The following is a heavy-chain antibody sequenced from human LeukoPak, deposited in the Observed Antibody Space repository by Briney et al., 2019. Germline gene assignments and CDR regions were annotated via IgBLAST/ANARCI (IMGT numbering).Heavy chain of an antibody. CDR2: INSDGSST. D-gene: IGHD3-22*01. Sequence: GGSLRLSCAASGFTFSSYWMHWVRQAPGKGLVWVSRINSDGSSTSYADSVKGRFTISRDNAKNTLYLQMNSLRAEDTAVYYCARASSYVLYDSSGSAVLFDYWGQGTLVTVSS. V-gene: IGHV3-74*01. CDR1: GFTFSSYW. J-gene: IGHJ4*02. CDR3: ARASSYVLYDSSGSAVLFDY.